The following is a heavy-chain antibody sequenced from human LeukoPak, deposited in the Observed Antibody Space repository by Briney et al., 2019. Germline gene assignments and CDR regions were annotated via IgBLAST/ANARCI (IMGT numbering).Heavy chain of an antibody. V-gene: IGHV3-48*03. D-gene: IGHD3-10*01. CDR3: ARGGSGKIY. CDR2: ISSTGSTI. Sequence: GGSLRLSCAASGFSFRSYEMKWVRQAPEKGLEWVSYISSTGSTIYYADSVKGRFTISRDNAKNSLYLQMNSLRAEDTAVYYCARGGSGKIYWGQGTLVTVSS. CDR1: GFSFRSYE. J-gene: IGHJ4*02.